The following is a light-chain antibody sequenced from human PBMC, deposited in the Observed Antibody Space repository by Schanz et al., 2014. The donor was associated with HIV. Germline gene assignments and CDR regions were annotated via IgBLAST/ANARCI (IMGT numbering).Light chain of an antibody. CDR2: DVT. CDR1: NSDVGNYNY. Sequence: QSVLTQPASVSGSLGQAITISCTGTNSDVGNYNYVSWYQQHPGKAPKLIIYDVTNRPSGVSSRFSGSKSGNTASLTVSGLQAEDEADYYCSSYTSSSTLDVVFGGGTKLTVL. V-gene: IGLV2-14*03. CDR3: SSYTSSSTLDVV. J-gene: IGLJ2*01.